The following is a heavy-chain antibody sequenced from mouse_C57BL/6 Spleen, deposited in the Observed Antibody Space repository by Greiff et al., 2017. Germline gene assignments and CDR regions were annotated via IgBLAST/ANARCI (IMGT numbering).Heavy chain of an antibody. CDR2: IYPGSGNT. V-gene: IGHV1-76*01. J-gene: IGHJ3*01. Sequence: QVQLQPSGAELVRPGASVQLSCKASGYTFTDYYINWVKQRPGQGLEWIARIYPGSGNTYYNEKLKGKATLTAEKSSSTAYMQLSSLTSEDSAVYFCAHHWDFAYWGQGTLVTVSA. D-gene: IGHD4-1*01. CDR3: AHHWDFAY. CDR1: GYTFTDYY.